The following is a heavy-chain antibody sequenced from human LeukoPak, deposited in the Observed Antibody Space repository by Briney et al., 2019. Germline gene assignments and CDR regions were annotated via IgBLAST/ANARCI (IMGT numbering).Heavy chain of an antibody. V-gene: IGHV4-4*07. CDR1: GGSFSGYY. Sequence: SETLSLTCAVYGGSFSGYYWSWIRQPAGKGLEWIGRIYTSGSTNYNPSLKSRVTMSVDTSKNQFPLKLSSVTAADTAVYYCAREGSCGGDCYSVDYWGQGTLVTVSS. CDR3: AREGSCGGDCYSVDY. J-gene: IGHJ4*02. D-gene: IGHD2-21*02. CDR2: IYTSGST.